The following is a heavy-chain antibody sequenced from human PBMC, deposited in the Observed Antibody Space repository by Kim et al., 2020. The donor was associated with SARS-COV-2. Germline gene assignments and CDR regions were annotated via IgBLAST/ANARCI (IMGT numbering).Heavy chain of an antibody. D-gene: IGHD2-15*01. V-gene: IGHV3-23*01. Sequence: GGSLRLSCAASGFTFSSYAMSWVRQAPGKGLEWVSAISGSGGSTYYADSVKGRFTISRDNSKNTLYLQMNSLRAEDTAVYYCAKDRVARGYFPNWYFDLWGRGTLVTVSS. CDR3: AKDRVARGYFPNWYFDL. CDR2: ISGSGGST. J-gene: IGHJ2*01. CDR1: GFTFSSYA.